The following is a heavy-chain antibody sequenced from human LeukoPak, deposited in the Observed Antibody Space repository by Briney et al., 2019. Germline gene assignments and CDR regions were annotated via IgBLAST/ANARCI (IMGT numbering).Heavy chain of an antibody. CDR1: GFTFSSYS. CDR3: ARVWGIAARPKPMDV. D-gene: IGHD6-6*01. V-gene: IGHV3-48*01. J-gene: IGHJ6*03. CDR2: ISSSSSTI. Sequence: GRSLRLSCAASGFTFSSYSMNWVRQAPGKGLEWVSYISSSSSTIYYADSVKGRFTISRDNAKNSLYLQMNSLRAEDTAVYYCARVWGIAARPKPMDVWGKGTTVTVSS.